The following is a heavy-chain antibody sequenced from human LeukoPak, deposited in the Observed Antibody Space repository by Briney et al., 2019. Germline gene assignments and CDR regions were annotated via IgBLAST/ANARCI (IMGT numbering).Heavy chain of an antibody. D-gene: IGHD6-13*01. CDR2: IYTSGST. J-gene: IGHJ6*03. CDR3: AREGIAAAGHNYYYYMDV. CDR1: GRSISSYY. V-gene: IGHV4-4*07. Sequence: SETLSLTCTVSGRSISSYYWSSIRQPAGKGLEWIGRIYTSGSTNYSPSLKSRVTMSVDTSKNQFSLKLSSVTAADTAVYYCAREGIAAAGHNYYYYMDVWGKGTTVTVSS.